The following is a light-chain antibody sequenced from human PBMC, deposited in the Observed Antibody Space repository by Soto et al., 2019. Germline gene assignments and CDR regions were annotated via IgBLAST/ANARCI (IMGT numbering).Light chain of an antibody. V-gene: IGLV2-14*01. CDR3: SSYTSSSTRV. CDR1: SSDVGGYNY. J-gene: IGLJ3*02. Sequence: QSALTQPASVSGSPGQSITISCTGTSSDVGGYNYVSWYQQHPGKAPKLMIYEVSNRPSGVSNRFSGSKSGNTASLTISGLQPEDEADDYCSSYTSSSTRVFGGGTKLTVL. CDR2: EVS.